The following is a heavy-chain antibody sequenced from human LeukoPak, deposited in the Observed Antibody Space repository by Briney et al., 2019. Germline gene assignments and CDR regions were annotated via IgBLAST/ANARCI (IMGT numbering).Heavy chain of an antibody. J-gene: IGHJ4*02. D-gene: IGHD3-16*01. CDR3: ARSANQGGIWV. V-gene: IGHV5-51*01. CDR1: GYTFTSYW. Sequence: GESLKISCEGSGYTFTSYWIAWVRQMPGKGLEWMGIIYPGDSDTRYSPSFQGQVTISADKSISTAYLQWSSLTASDTAMYYCARSANQGGIWVWGQGTLVTVSS. CDR2: IYPGDSDT.